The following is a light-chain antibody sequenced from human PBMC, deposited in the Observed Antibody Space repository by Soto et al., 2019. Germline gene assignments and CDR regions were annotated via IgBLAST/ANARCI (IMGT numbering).Light chain of an antibody. CDR1: QAVNTR. J-gene: IGKJ5*01. Sequence: EIVLTPSPATLSSFPGDRVTLSCRASQAVNTRLAWYQHKPGQAPRLLIYDVSNRGTGIPARFSGSGFGTDFTLTISSLEPEDFAVYYCQQRSNWPPSITFGQGTRLEIK. V-gene: IGKV3-11*01. CDR2: DVS. CDR3: QQRSNWPPSIT.